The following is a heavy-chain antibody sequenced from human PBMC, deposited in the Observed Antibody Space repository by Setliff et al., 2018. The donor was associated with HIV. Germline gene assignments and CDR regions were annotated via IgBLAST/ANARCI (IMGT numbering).Heavy chain of an antibody. D-gene: IGHD7-27*01. V-gene: IGHV4-34*01. J-gene: IGHJ4*01. CDR2: INHSGTT. CDR3: ARDLTWGFPY. Sequence: SETLSLTCAVDGESFSGYYWSWIRQPPGKGLEWIGEINHSGTTNYTPSLKSRVTISVDTSKKQLSLKLTSVTAADTAVYYCARDLTWGFPYWGQGMLVTVSS. CDR1: GESFSGYY.